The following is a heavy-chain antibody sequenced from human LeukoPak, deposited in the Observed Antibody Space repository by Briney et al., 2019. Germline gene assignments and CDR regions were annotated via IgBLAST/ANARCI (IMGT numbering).Heavy chain of an antibody. J-gene: IGHJ6*02. D-gene: IGHD1-1*01. V-gene: IGHV4-61*01. Sequence: SETLSLTRTVSGGSVSSGSYYWSWIRQPPGKGLEWIGYIYYSGSTNYNPSLKSRVTISVDTSKNQFSLKLSSVTAADTAVYYCARDRQPTNYYYGMDVWGQGTTVTVSS. CDR2: IYYSGST. CDR1: GGSVSSGSYY. CDR3: ARDRQPTNYYYGMDV.